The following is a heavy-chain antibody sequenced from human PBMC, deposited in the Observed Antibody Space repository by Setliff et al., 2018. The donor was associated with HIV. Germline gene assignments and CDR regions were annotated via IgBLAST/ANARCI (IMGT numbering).Heavy chain of an antibody. CDR2: IWFDGNTK. V-gene: IGHV3-33*06. D-gene: IGHD6-13*01. J-gene: IGHJ4*02. CDR3: AKWASLTASSWDY. CDR1: GGSLSGHY. Sequence: LSLTCAVYGGSLSGHYWSWLRQPPGKGLEWVAFIWFDGNTKYYSDFVKGRFTISRDNPKNTLYLQMNSLRAEDTAVYYCAKWASLTASSWDYWGQGTLVTVSS.